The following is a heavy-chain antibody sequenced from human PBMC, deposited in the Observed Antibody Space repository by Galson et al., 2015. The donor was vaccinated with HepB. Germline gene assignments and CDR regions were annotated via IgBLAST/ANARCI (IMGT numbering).Heavy chain of an antibody. CDR1: GFTFGDYA. J-gene: IGHJ4*02. CDR3: TRAGRYFDWLFDY. Sequence: SLRLSCAASGFTFGDYAMSWFRQAPGKGLEWVGFIRSKAYGGTTEYAASVKGRFTISRDDSKSIAYLQMNSLKTEDTAVYYCTRAGRYFDWLFDYWGQGTLVTVSS. D-gene: IGHD3-9*01. V-gene: IGHV3-49*03. CDR2: IRSKAYGGTT.